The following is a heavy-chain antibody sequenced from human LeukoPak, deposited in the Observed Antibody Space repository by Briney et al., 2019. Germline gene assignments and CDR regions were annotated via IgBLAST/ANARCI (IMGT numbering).Heavy chain of an antibody. J-gene: IGHJ4*02. D-gene: IGHD3-22*01. CDR3: ERQIPGYYYTLGDY. V-gene: IGHV3-21*01. CDR1: GFTFSSYS. CDR2: ISSSSSYI. Sequence: GGSLRLSCAASGFTFSSYSMNWVRQAPGKGLEWVSSISSSSSYIYYADSVKGRFTISRDNAKNSLYLQMNTLRAEDTAVYYCERQIPGYYYTLGDYWGQGTLVTVSS.